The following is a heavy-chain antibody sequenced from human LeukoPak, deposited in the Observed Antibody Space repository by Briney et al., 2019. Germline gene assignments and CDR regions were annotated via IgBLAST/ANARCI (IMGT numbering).Heavy chain of an antibody. V-gene: IGHV1-69*01. CDR2: IIPIFGTA. CDR1: GGTFSSYA. D-gene: IGHD3-22*01. CDR3: ARGPSSWWLLPFDY. J-gene: IGHJ4*02. Sequence: ASVKVSCKASGGTFSSYAISWVRQAPGQGLEWMGGIIPIFGTANYAQKFQGRVTITADESTSTAYMELSSLRSEDTAVYYCARGPSSWWLLPFDYWGQGTLVTVSS.